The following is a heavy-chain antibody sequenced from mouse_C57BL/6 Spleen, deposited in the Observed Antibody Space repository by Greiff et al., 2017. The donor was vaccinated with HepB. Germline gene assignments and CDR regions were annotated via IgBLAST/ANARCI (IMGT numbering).Heavy chain of an antibody. Sequence: VQLQQSGPELVKPGASVKISCKASGYSFTSYYIHWVKQRPGQGLEWIGWIYPGSGNTKYNEKFKGKATLTADTSSSTAYMQLSSLTSEDSAVYYCARSYLDWFDVWGTGTTVTVSS. J-gene: IGHJ1*03. CDR1: GYSFTSYY. CDR3: ARSYLDWFDV. V-gene: IGHV1-66*01. D-gene: IGHD5-5*01. CDR2: IYPGSGNT.